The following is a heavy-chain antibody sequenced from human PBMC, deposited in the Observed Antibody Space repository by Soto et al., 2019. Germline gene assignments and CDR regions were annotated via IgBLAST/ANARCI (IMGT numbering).Heavy chain of an antibody. J-gene: IGHJ4*02. D-gene: IGHD3-10*01. CDR2: IWYDGSNK. CDR1: GFTFSSYG. V-gene: IGHV3-33*01. Sequence: QVQLVESGGGVVQPGRSLRLSCAASGFTFSSYGMHWVRQAPGKGLEWVAVIWYDGSNKYYADSVKGRFTISRDNSKNTLYLQMNSLRAEDTAVYYCARDRAPQGFDYWGQGTLVTVSS. CDR3: ARDRAPQGFDY.